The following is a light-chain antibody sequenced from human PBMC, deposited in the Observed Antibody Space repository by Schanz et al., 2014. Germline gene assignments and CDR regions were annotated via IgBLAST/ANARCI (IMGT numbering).Light chain of an antibody. J-gene: IGKJ2*01. CDR3: QQYIDWPRT. CDR2: DSS. Sequence: EVVMTQSPDTLSVSPGERATLSCRASQSISSTYLVWYQQKPGQAPRLLIYDSSNRATGVPASFSGSGSGTEFTLTITSLQSEDFAVYYCQQYIDWPRTFGQGTKLEI. CDR1: QSISSTY. V-gene: IGKV3-15*01.